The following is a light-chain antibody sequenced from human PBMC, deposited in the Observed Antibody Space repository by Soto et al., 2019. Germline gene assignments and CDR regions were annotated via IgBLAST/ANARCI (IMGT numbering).Light chain of an antibody. Sequence: IQMTQSPSTLSGFVGDRVTITCRASQDVSTFLAWYQKKSGEAPRRLIYEVSTLEAGVSSRFSGSGSETEFTLTITNLQSEDSATYYCQQHRSYCTFGQGTKVEI. CDR1: QDVSTF. CDR3: QQHRSYCT. J-gene: IGKJ2*02. V-gene: IGKV1-5*03. CDR2: EVS.